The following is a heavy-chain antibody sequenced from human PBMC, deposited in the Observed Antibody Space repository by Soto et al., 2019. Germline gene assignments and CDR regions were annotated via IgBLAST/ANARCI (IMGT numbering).Heavy chain of an antibody. J-gene: IGHJ6*02. V-gene: IGHV3-30*18. D-gene: IGHD3-3*01. Sequence: GGSLRRSCAASGFTFSSYVMHWVRQAPGKGLEWVAVISYDGSNKYYADSVKGRFTISRDNSKNTLYLQMNSLRAEDTAVYYCAKGNTVVLRFLESSRGMDVWGQGTTVTVSS. CDR2: ISYDGSNK. CDR3: AKGNTVVLRFLESSRGMDV. CDR1: GFTFSSYV.